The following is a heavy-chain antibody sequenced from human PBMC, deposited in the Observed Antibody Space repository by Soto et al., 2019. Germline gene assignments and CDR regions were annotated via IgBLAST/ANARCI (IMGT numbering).Heavy chain of an antibody. J-gene: IGHJ4*02. V-gene: IGHV3-30-3*01. CDR3: ARGAMYYYDSSGQYYFDY. CDR2: ISYDGSNK. Sequence: QVQLVESGGGVVQPGRSLRLSCAASGFTFSSYAMHWVRQAPGKGLEWVAVISYDGSNKYYADSVKGRFTISRDNSKNTLYLQMYSLRAEDTAVYYCARGAMYYYDSSGQYYFDYWGQGTLVTVSS. CDR1: GFTFSSYA. D-gene: IGHD3-22*01.